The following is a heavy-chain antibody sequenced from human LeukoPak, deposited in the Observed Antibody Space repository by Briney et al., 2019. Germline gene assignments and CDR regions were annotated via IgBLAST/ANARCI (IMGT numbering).Heavy chain of an antibody. CDR3: ATGRGIAVAGTGY. V-gene: IGHV3-23*01. J-gene: IGHJ4*02. D-gene: IGHD6-19*01. CDR1: GFTFSSYA. Sequence: GGSLRLSCAASGFTFSSYAMSWVRQAPGKGLEWVSAISGSGGGTYYADSVKGRFTISRDNSKNTLYLQMNSLRAEDTAVYYCATGRGIAVAGTGYWGQGTLVTVSS. CDR2: ISGSGGGT.